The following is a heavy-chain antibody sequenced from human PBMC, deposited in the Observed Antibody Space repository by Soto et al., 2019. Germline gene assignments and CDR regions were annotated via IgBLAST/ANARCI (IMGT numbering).Heavy chain of an antibody. V-gene: IGHV1-69*08. Sequence: QVQLVQSGAEVKKPGSSVKVSCKASGGTFSSYTISWVRQAPGQGLEWMGRIIPILGIANYAQKFQGRVTXTXDXXTSTAYMELSSLRSEDTAVYYCARDPDDPRYGMDVWGQGTTVTVSS. CDR2: IIPILGIA. J-gene: IGHJ6*02. CDR3: ARDPDDPRYGMDV. CDR1: GGTFSSYT.